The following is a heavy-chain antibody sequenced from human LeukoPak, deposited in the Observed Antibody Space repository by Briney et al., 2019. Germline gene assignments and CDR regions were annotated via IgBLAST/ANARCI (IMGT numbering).Heavy chain of an antibody. CDR2: IKLDGSEK. CDR3: AREGYSSGWFRL. CDR1: GFTFSSYA. J-gene: IGHJ4*02. V-gene: IGHV3-7*03. D-gene: IGHD6-19*01. Sequence: GGSLRLSCATSGFTFSSYAMSWVRQAPGKGLEWVANIKLDGSEKNYVDSVKGRFTISRDDSKNMVYLQMNSLRAEDTAVYFCAREGYSSGWFRLWGQGTLVTVSS.